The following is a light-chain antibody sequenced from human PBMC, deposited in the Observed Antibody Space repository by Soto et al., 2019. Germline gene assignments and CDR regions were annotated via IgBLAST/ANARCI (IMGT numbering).Light chain of an antibody. V-gene: IGKV3-20*01. CDR3: QQYSSSPPFT. CDR1: QSITSTY. Sequence: EIVLTQSPGTLSLSPGERATLSCRASQSITSTYLTWYQQKPGQAPRLLIYGASSRATGIPDRFCGSGSGTDFTLTISRLEPEDFAVYYCQQYSSSPPFTFGPGTKVDIK. J-gene: IGKJ3*01. CDR2: GAS.